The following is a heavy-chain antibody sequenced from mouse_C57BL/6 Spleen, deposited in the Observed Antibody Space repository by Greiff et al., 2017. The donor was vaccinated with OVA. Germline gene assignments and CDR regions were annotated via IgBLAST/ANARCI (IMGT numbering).Heavy chain of an antibody. J-gene: IGHJ3*01. Sequence: VQLQQPGAELVKPGASVKLSCKASGYTFTSYWMHWVKQRPGQGLEWIGMIHPNSGSTNYNEKFKSKATLTVDKSSSTAYMQLSSLTSEDSAVYYCARGLITTVVGPFAYWGQGTLVTVSA. V-gene: IGHV1-64*01. D-gene: IGHD1-1*01. CDR2: IHPNSGST. CDR1: GYTFTSYW. CDR3: ARGLITTVVGPFAY.